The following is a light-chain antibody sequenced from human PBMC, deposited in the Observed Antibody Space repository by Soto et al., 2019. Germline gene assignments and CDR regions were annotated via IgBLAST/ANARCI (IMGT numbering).Light chain of an antibody. CDR3: QQRSHWPIT. Sequence: EVVLTQSPATLSLSPGERASLSCRASQSVSSYLAWYQHKPGLAPRLLIYDASNRATGIPARFSGSGSGTDFTLTISSLEPEDFAVYYCQQRSHWPITFGPGTKVAI. J-gene: IGKJ3*01. V-gene: IGKV3-11*01. CDR1: QSVSSY. CDR2: DAS.